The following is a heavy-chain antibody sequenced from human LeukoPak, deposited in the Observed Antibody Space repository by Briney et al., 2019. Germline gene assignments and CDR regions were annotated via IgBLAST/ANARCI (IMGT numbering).Heavy chain of an antibody. V-gene: IGHV1-69*01. CDR2: IIPIFGTA. D-gene: IGHD5-18*01. CDR1: GCTFSSYA. CDR3: ARGGYSYGLPLGY. J-gene: IGHJ4*02. Sequence: SVKVSCKASGCTFSSYAISWVRQAPGQGLEWMGGIIPIFGTANYAQKFQGRVTITADESTSTAYMELSSLRSEDTAVYYCARGGYSYGLPLGYWGQGTLVTVSS.